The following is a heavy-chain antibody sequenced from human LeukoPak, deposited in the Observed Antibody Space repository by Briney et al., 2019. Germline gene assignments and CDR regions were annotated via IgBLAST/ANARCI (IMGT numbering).Heavy chain of an antibody. J-gene: IGHJ6*02. CDR1: GFIFSSYT. CDR2: ISYDGSNK. D-gene: IGHD1-26*01. Sequence: GGSLRLSCAASGFIFSSYTMHWVRQAPGKGLEWVALISYDGSNKYYADNVKGRFTISRDNSKNTLYVQMNSLRGEDTAVYYCARASFSGSHPAHYYYYYGMDVWGQGTTVTVSS. CDR3: ARASFSGSHPAHYYYYYGMDV. V-gene: IGHV3-30-3*01.